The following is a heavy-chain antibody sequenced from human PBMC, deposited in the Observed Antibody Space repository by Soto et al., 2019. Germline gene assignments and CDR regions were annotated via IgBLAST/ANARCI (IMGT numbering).Heavy chain of an antibody. Sequence: GSLRLSCAASGFTFSSHVMSWVRLAPGKGLEWVSGISTGGGSTDYADSVKGRFTISRDNSKNTLHLQMKSLRAEDTAVYYCARSREIIASAGSFDYWGQGTLVTVSS. CDR3: ARSREIIASAGSFDY. D-gene: IGHD6-25*01. V-gene: IGHV3-23*01. CDR1: GFTFSSHV. J-gene: IGHJ4*02. CDR2: ISTGGGST.